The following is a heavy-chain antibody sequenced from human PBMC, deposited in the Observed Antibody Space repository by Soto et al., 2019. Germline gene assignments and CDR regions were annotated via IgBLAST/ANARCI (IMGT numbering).Heavy chain of an antibody. CDR2: INHSGST. Sequence: SETLSLTCSVYGGSFSGYYWSWIRQPPGKGLEWIGEINHSGSTNYNPSLKSRVTISVDTSKNQFSLKLSSVTAADTAVYYCAIGRSHRVYYYYYGMDVWGQGTTVTVSS. CDR3: AIGRSHRVYYYYYGMDV. V-gene: IGHV4-34*01. J-gene: IGHJ6*02. CDR1: GGSFSGYY.